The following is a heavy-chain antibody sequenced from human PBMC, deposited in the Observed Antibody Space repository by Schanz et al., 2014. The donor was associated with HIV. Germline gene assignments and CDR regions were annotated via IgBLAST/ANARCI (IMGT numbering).Heavy chain of an antibody. Sequence: EVHLLESGGGLVQPGGSLRLSCAASGFTFSSYSMSWVRQAPGKGLEGVSAVTNSGSYVNYADSVKGRFTMSRDNSKNTLSLQMDSLRVDDTAIYYCAKRSGRSFGYFDSWGQGLLVTVSS. J-gene: IGHJ4*02. CDR2: VTNSGSYV. V-gene: IGHV3-23*05. CDR1: GFTFSSYS. D-gene: IGHD2-15*01. CDR3: AKRSGRSFGYFDS.